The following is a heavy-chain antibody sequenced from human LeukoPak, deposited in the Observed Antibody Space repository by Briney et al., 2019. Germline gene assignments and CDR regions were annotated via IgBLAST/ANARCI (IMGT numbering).Heavy chain of an antibody. J-gene: IGHJ4*02. D-gene: IGHD3-3*01. CDR3: AKDQEIFGMVAIDY. Sequence: GSLRLSCAASRITFSNYGLPRGRQAPGQGLKWFTLIRHEGSNKYYADSVKGRFTISRDNSKNTLFLQMNSLRAEDTAVYYCAKDQEIFGMVAIDYWGQGTLVTVSS. CDR1: RITFSNYG. CDR2: IRHEGSNK. V-gene: IGHV3-30*02.